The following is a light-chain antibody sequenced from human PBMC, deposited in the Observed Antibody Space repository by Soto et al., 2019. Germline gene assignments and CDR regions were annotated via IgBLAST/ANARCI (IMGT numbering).Light chain of an antibody. Sequence: DIVLTQSPGTLSLSPGERVTLSCKTSQSSGSNFLAWYQHKPGQAPRLLIYASSNRATGIPDRFTGSASGTDFTLAINRLEPEDFAVYYCQLYGISPHFGQGTRLEIK. CDR2: ASS. CDR3: QLYGISPH. CDR1: QSSGSNF. J-gene: IGKJ5*01. V-gene: IGKV3-20*01.